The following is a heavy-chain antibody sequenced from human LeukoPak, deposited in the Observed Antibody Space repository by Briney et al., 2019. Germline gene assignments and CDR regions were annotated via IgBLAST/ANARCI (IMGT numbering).Heavy chain of an antibody. V-gene: IGHV3-30*18. CDR1: GFTFSSYG. CDR3: AKVGGPGSYYNFFDY. D-gene: IGHD3-10*01. Sequence: GGSLRLSCAASGFTFSSYGMHWVRQAPGKGLEWVAVISYDGSNKYYADSVKGRFTISRDNSKNTLYLQMNSLRAEDTAVYYCAKVGGPGSYYNFFDYWGQGTLVTVSS. J-gene: IGHJ4*02. CDR2: ISYDGSNK.